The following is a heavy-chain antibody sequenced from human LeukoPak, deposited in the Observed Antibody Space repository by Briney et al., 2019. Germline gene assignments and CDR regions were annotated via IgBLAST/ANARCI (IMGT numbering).Heavy chain of an antibody. V-gene: IGHV4-59*08. CDR3: ARHARYTSNWPDFDY. Sequence: SETLSLTCIVSGDSISSYYWSWIRQPPGKGLEWIGHIYSSGSTNYNPSLESRLTLSVDTSKNQLSLELSSVTAADTAVYYCARHARYTSNWPDFDYWGQGTLVTASS. CDR1: GDSISSYY. D-gene: IGHD6-13*01. CDR2: IYSSGST. J-gene: IGHJ4*02.